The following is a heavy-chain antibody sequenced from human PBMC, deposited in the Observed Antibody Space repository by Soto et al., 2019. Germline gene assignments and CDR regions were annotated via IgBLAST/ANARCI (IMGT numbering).Heavy chain of an antibody. V-gene: IGHV4-31*03. D-gene: IGHD2-21*02. J-gene: IGHJ5*02. CDR1: GGSISSGGYY. CDR2: IYYSGST. Sequence: SETLSLTCTVSGGSISSGGYYWSWIRQHPGKGLEWIGYIYYSGSTYYNPSLKSRVTISVDTSKNQFSLKLSSVTAADTAVYYCARDIGDNKNWFDPWGQGTLVTVS. CDR3: ARDIGDNKNWFDP.